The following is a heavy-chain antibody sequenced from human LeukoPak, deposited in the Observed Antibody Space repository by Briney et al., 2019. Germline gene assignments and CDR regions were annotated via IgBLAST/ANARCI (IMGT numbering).Heavy chain of an antibody. Sequence: GGSLRLSCAASGFTVSSNYMSWVRQAPGKGLEWVSIIHTGGTIYYADSVKGRFTISRDNAKNSLYLQMNSLRAEDTAVYYCARSYGSGSYYLDYWGQGTLVTVSS. CDR2: IHTGGTI. J-gene: IGHJ4*02. CDR3: ARSYGSGSYYLDY. V-gene: IGHV3-53*01. D-gene: IGHD3-10*01. CDR1: GFTVSSNY.